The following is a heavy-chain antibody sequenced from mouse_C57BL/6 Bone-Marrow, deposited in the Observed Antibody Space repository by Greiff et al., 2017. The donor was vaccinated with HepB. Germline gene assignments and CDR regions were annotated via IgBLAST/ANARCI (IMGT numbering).Heavy chain of an antibody. V-gene: IGHV1-4*01. J-gene: IGHJ1*03. CDR3: ASPGPHYYGSSYWYFDV. CDR2: INPSSGYT. Sequence: QVQLQQSGAELARPGASVKMSCKASGYTFTSYTMHWVKQRPGQGLEWIGYINPSSGYTKYNQKFKDKATLTADKSSSTAYMQLSSLTSEDSAVYYCASPGPHYYGSSYWYFDVWGTGTTVTVSS. CDR1: GYTFTSYT. D-gene: IGHD1-1*01.